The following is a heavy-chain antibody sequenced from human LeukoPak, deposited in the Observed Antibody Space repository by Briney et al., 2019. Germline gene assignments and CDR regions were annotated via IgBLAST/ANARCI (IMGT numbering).Heavy chain of an antibody. CDR3: ARDPSNSSGRYWYIDV. CDR1: GYTFTSYD. J-gene: IGHJ2*01. D-gene: IGHD3-22*01. CDR2: MNPNSGNT. Sequence: ASVKVSCKASGYTFTSYDINWMRQATGQGLELMGWMNPNSGNTGYAQKFQGRVTMTKDTATSTGYMELRSLTSDDTAVYYCARDPSNSSGRYWYIDVWGRGTLVTVSS. V-gene: IGHV1-8*01.